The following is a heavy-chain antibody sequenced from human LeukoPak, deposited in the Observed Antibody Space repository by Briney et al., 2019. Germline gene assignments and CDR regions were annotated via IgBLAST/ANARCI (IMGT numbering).Heavy chain of an antibody. J-gene: IGHJ4*02. CDR3: AADPGYSYGSQSGGY. Sequence: GTSVKVSCKASGFTFTSSAVQWVRQARGQRLEWIGWIVVGSGNTNYAQKFQERVTITRDMSTSTAYTELSSLRSEDTAVYCCAADPGYSYGSQSGGYWGQGTLVTVSS. V-gene: IGHV1-58*01. CDR2: IVVGSGNT. D-gene: IGHD5-18*01. CDR1: GFTFTSSA.